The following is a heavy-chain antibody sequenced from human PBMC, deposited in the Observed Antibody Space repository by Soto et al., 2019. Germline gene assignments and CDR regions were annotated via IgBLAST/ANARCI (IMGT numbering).Heavy chain of an antibody. Sequence: SETLSLTCTVSGGSISSYYWSWIRQPPGKGLEWIGYIYYSGSTNYNPSLKSRVTISVDTSKNQFSLKLGSVTAADTAVYYCARAVNGYYFDYWGQGTLVTVSS. V-gene: IGHV4-59*01. J-gene: IGHJ4*02. CDR1: GGSISSYY. CDR2: IYYSGST. CDR3: ARAVNGYYFDY. D-gene: IGHD4-17*01.